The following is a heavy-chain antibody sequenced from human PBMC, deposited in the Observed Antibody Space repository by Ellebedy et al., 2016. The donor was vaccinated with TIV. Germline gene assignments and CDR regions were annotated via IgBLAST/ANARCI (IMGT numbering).Heavy chain of an antibody. CDR1: GFTFNSYA. CDR3: ARDLDKSSGWYGGAAY. Sequence: GESLKISCAASGFTFNSYAMHWVRQPPGKGLEWVAVISYDGTSTYYADSVKGRFTISRDNSMTTLYLEMNSLRAEDTAVYYCARDLDKSSGWYGGAAYWGQGTLVTVSS. D-gene: IGHD6-19*01. V-gene: IGHV3-30-3*01. J-gene: IGHJ4*02. CDR2: ISYDGTST.